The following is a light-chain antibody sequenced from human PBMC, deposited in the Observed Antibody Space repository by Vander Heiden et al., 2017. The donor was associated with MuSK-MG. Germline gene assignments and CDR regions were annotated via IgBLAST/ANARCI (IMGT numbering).Light chain of an antibody. CDR3: QQVKSYPLT. J-gene: IGKJ4*01. CDR2: AAS. CDR1: QAISSY. V-gene: IGKV1-9*01. Sequence: DIQLTQSPSFLSASVGARVTITCRASQAISSYLAWYQQKPGKGPKVLIYAASTLQSGVPSRFSGSGSGTEFTLTISSLQPEDFATYYCQQVKSYPLTFGGGTKVEIK.